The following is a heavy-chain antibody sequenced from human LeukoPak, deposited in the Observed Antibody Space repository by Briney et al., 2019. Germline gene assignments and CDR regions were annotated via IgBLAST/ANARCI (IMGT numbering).Heavy chain of an antibody. V-gene: IGHV3-7*01. D-gene: IGHD1-26*01. CDR3: AREHSGSYPWYGMDV. Sequence: GGSLRLSCAASGFTFSSYWMSWVRQAPGKGLEWVANIKQDGSEKYYVDSVKGRFTISRDNAKNSLYLQMNSLRAEDTAVYYCAREHSGSYPWYGMDVWGQGTTVTVSS. J-gene: IGHJ6*02. CDR1: GFTFSSYW. CDR2: IKQDGSEK.